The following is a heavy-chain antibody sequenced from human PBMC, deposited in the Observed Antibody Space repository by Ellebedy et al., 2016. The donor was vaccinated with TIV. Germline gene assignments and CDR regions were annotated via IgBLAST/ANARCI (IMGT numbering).Heavy chain of an antibody. V-gene: IGHV3-33*01. J-gene: IGHJ4*02. CDR1: GFTFSSFG. CDR2: IWYDGSQK. CDR3: ARWGPAWQNPDY. Sequence: GESLKISXAASGFTFSSFGMHWVRQAPGKGLEWVAVIWYDGSQKYHADSVKGRFTISRDNSKNTLYLQMDSLRAEDTAVYYCARWGPAWQNPDYWGQGTLVTVSS. D-gene: IGHD1-26*01.